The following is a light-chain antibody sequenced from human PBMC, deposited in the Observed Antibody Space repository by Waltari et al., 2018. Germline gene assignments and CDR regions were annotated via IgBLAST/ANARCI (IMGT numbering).Light chain of an antibody. CDR1: SSVVGGYNY. V-gene: IGLV2-14*03. CDR3: SSYTSSNTVV. CDR2: DVS. J-gene: IGLJ2*01. Sequence: QSALTQPASVSASPGQSITIPCSGTSSVVGGYNYVSWYQQYPGKAPKLMIYDVSHRPSGVSDRFSGSKSGSTASLTISGLQAEDEADYYCSSYTSSNTVVFGGGTKLTVL.